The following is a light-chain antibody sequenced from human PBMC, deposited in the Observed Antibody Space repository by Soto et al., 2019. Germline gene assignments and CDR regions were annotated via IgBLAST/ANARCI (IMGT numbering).Light chain of an antibody. CDR3: QSYDSSLSGSV. CDR2: GNS. Sequence: QPVLTQPPSVSGAPGQRVTISCTGSSSNIGAGYDVHWYQQLPGTAHKLLIYGNSNRPSGVPDRFSGSKSGTSASLAITGLQAEDEADYYCQSYDSSLSGSVFGGGTKVTVL. J-gene: IGLJ2*01. V-gene: IGLV1-40*01. CDR1: SSNIGAGYD.